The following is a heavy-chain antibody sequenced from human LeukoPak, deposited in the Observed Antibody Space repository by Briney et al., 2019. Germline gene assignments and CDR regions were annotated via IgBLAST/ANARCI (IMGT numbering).Heavy chain of an antibody. J-gene: IGHJ2*01. CDR3: AKSMTLQWRGFFDL. CDR1: GFTFNSYA. D-gene: IGHD6-19*01. CDR2: VFGSGET. Sequence: GGSLRLSCEASGFTFNSYAMAWVRQAPGKGLEWVSSVFGSGETHYTDSVKGRFTISRDNSKNTVYLQMNSLRAEDTAIYYCAKSMTLQWRGFFDLWGRGTHVTVSS. V-gene: IGHV3-23*01.